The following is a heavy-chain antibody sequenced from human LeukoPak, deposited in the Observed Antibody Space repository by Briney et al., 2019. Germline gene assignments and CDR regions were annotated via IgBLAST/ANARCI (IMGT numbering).Heavy chain of an antibody. CDR2: INPNSGGT. CDR3: AREYKLLGSLAEDWFDP. V-gene: IGHV1-2*02. J-gene: IGHJ5*02. CDR1: GYTFTGYY. Sequence: ASVKVSCKASGYTFTGYYMHWVRQAPAQGLEWMGWINPNSGGTNYAQKFQGRVTMSRDTSISTAYMKMSRLRSDATAVYSGAREYKLLGSLAEDWFDPWGQGTLVTVAS. D-gene: IGHD2-2*01.